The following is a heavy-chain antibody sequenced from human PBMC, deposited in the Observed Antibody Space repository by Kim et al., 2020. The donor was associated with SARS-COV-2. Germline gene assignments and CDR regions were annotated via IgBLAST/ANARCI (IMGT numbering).Heavy chain of an antibody. CDR3: ARRVVRGVIPSGHFDL. CDR1: GGSFSGYY. CDR2: INHSGST. Sequence: SETLSLTCAVYGGSFSGYYWSWIRQPPGKGLEWIGEINHSGSTNYNPSLKSRVTISVDTSKNQFSLKLSSVTAADTAVYYCARRVVRGVIPSGHFDLWGRGTLVTVSS. V-gene: IGHV4-34*01. D-gene: IGHD3-10*01. J-gene: IGHJ2*01.